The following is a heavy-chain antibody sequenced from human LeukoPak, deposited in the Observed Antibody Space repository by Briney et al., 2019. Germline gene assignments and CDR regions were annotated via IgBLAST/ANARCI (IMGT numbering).Heavy chain of an antibody. CDR1: GGSFSGYY. CDR3: ARVVRYFDWSADPDWFDP. J-gene: IGHJ5*02. CDR2: INHSGST. V-gene: IGHV4-34*01. D-gene: IGHD3-9*01. Sequence: SETLSLTCAVYGGSFSGYYWSWLRQPPGKGLEWLGEINHSGSTNYNPSLKSRVTISVDTSKNQFSLKLSSVTAADTAVYYCARVVRYFDWSADPDWFDPWGQGTLVTVSS.